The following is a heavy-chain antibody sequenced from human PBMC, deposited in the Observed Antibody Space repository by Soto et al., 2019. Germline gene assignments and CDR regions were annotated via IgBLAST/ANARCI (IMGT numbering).Heavy chain of an antibody. CDR3: ATRGRITIFGVVDTYYYYGMDV. CDR1: GYTFTSYD. V-gene: IGHV1-8*01. J-gene: IGHJ6*02. D-gene: IGHD3-3*01. Sequence: GASVKVSCKASGYTFTSYDINWVRQATGQGLEWMGWMNPNSGNTGYAQKFQGRVTMTRNTSISTAYMELSSLRSEDTAVYYCATRGRITIFGVVDTYYYYGMDVWGQGTTVTVSS. CDR2: MNPNSGNT.